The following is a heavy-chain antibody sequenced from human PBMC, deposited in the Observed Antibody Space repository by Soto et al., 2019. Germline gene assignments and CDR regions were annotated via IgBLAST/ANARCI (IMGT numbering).Heavy chain of an antibody. CDR2: IIPILGIA. CDR1: GGTFSSYT. V-gene: IGHV1-69*08. Sequence: QVQLVQSGAEVKKPGSSVKVSCKASGGTFSSYTSSWVRQAPGQGLEWMGRIIPILGIANYAPKFQGRVTITADKSTSTAYMELSSLRSEDTAVYYFSREIHRWLPDYWCQGTLVTVSS. D-gene: IGHD5-12*01. J-gene: IGHJ4*02. CDR3: SREIHRWLPDY.